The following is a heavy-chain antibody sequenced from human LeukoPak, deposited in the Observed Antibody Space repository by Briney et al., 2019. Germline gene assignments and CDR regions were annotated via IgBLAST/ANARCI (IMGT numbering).Heavy chain of an antibody. CDR2: IGTAGDT. J-gene: IGHJ4*02. V-gene: IGHV3-13*01. CDR1: GFTLSSYA. Sequence: GGSLRLSCAASGFTLSSYAMHWVRQPAGKGLEWVSAIGTAGDTFYPGSVKGRFTISRENAKKSLFLQMNSLRVEDTAVYYCARLSTPHGNFDYWGQGTLVTVSS. D-gene: IGHD1-26*01. CDR3: ARLSTPHGNFDY.